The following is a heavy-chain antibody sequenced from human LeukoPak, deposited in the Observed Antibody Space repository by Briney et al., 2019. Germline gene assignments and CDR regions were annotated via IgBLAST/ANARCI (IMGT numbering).Heavy chain of an antibody. CDR3: ARDPSTVTTRWFDP. J-gene: IGHJ5*02. CDR1: GGSISSSNW. Sequence: PSGTLSLTCAVSGGSISSSNWWSWVRQPPGKGLEWIGEIYHSGSTNYNPSLKSRVTISVDKSKNQFSLKLSSVTAADTAVYYCARDPSTVTTRWFDPWGQGTLVTVSS. V-gene: IGHV4-4*02. CDR2: IYHSGST. D-gene: IGHD4-17*01.